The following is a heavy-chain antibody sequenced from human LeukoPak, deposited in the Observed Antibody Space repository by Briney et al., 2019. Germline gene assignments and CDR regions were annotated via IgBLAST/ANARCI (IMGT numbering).Heavy chain of an antibody. J-gene: IGHJ4*02. Sequence: PSETLSLTCTVSGGSISSSSYYWGWIRQPPGKGLEWIGSIYYSGSTYYNPSLKSRVTISVDTSKNQFSLKLSSVTAADTAVYYCARLAADSIYYWGQGTLVTVSS. D-gene: IGHD3-22*01. V-gene: IGHV4-39*01. CDR1: GGSISSSSYY. CDR3: ARLAADSIYY. CDR2: IYYSGST.